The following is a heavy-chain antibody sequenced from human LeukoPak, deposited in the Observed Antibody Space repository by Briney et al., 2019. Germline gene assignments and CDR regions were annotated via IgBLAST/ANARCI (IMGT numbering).Heavy chain of an antibody. D-gene: IGHD6-19*01. J-gene: IGHJ2*01. CDR1: GGSFSSYV. CDR3: ARGRIAVAGTSHDHHSYWYFDL. CDR2: IIPVLGVS. V-gene: IGHV1-69*04. Sequence: ASVKVSCKASGGSFSSYVITWVRQAPGQGLEWMGRIIPVLGVSNFAQKFEGRVTITADKSTNTAHMELRRLESGDTAVYYCARGRIAVAGTSHDHHSYWYFDLWGRGTLVTVSS.